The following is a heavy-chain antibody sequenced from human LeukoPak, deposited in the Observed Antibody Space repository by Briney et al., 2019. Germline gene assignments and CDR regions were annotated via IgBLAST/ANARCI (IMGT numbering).Heavy chain of an antibody. J-gene: IGHJ4*02. D-gene: IGHD5-18*01. V-gene: IGHV4-59*01. CDR1: GGSMSRYY. CDR2: IFYSGGT. CDR3: ARDKQPGDY. Sequence: KPSETRSLTRTVSGGSMSRYYWSWIRQPPGKGLEWVGYIFYSGGTHYNPSLKSRVTISVDTSKNQFSLELSSVTAADTAVYYCARDKQPGDYWGQGTLVTVSS.